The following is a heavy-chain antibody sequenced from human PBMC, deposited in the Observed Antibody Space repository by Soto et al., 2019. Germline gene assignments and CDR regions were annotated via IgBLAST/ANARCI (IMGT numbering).Heavy chain of an antibody. J-gene: IGHJ4*02. CDR2: ISGSGGST. CDR3: AKTPQAVLDTAMGHFDY. V-gene: IGHV3-23*01. CDR1: GVTFSSYS. D-gene: IGHD5-18*01. Sequence: PGGSLRLSCAASGVTFSSYSMSWVRQAPGKGLEWVSAISGSGGSTYYADSVKGRFTISRDNSKNTLYLQMNSLRAEDTAVYYCAKTPQAVLDTAMGHFDYWGQGTLVTVSS.